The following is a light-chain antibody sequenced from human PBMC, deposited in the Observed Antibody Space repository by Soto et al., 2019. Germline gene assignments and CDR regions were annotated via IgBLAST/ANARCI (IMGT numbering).Light chain of an antibody. CDR1: QSVSGSF. Sequence: EIVLTQSPGTLSLSPGERATLSCWASQSVSGSFLAWYQQKPGQAPRLLIYGASSRATGIPDRFGGSGSGTDFTLTISRLEPEDFAVYYCQQDGSSPWTFGQGTKVEIK. CDR2: GAS. V-gene: IGKV3-20*01. J-gene: IGKJ1*01. CDR3: QQDGSSPWT.